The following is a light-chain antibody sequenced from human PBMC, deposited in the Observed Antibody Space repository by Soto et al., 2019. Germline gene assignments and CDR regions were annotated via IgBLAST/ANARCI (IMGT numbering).Light chain of an antibody. J-gene: IGLJ2*01. CDR1: SGSIATNY. Sequence: FMLTQPHSVSESPGKTLTISCTGSSGSIATNYVQWYQQRPGSAPTTVIYEDTQRPSGVPERFSGSIDSSSNSASLTISGLKTEDEADYYCQSYDGSNPDVVFGGGTKLTFL. CDR2: EDT. V-gene: IGLV6-57*02. CDR3: QSYDGSNPDVV.